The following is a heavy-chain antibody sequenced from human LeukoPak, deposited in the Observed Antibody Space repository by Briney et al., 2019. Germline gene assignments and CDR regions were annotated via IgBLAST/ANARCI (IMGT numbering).Heavy chain of an antibody. CDR1: GGTFSSYA. Sequence: SVKVSCKASGGTFSSYAISWVRQAPGQGLEWMGGIIPIFGTANYAQKFQGRVTITADESTSTAYMELSSLRSEDTAVYYCARGRTGSTDFDYWGQGNLVTVSS. J-gene: IGHJ4*02. V-gene: IGHV1-69*13. CDR3: ARGRTGSTDFDY. CDR2: IIPIFGTA. D-gene: IGHD3/OR15-3a*01.